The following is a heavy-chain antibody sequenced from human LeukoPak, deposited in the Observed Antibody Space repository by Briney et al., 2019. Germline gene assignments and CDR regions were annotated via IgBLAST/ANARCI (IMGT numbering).Heavy chain of an antibody. V-gene: IGHV3-11*05. CDR2: ISTSTSYT. Sequence: GGSLRLSCAASGVTFSDYYMGWIRQPPGKGLEWVSYISTSTSYTNYADSVKGRFSISRDNAKNSLSLQMNSLRAEDTALYYCARARLATGYYFDCWGQGTLVTVSS. J-gene: IGHJ4*02. CDR1: GVTFSDYY. D-gene: IGHD3-9*01. CDR3: ARARLATGYYFDC.